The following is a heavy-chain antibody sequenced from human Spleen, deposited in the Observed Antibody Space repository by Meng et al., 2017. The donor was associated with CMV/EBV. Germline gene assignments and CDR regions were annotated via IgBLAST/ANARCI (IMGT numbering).Heavy chain of an antibody. CDR3: ARVYYDFWSALYYYGMDV. CDR1: GYTFTGYY. Sequence: ASVKVSCKASGYTFTGYYMHWVRQAPGQGLERMGWINPNSGGTNYAQKFQGRVTMTRDTSISTAYMELSRLRSDDTAVYYCARVYYDFWSALYYYGMDVWGQGTTVTVSS. J-gene: IGHJ6*02. D-gene: IGHD3-3*01. V-gene: IGHV1-2*02. CDR2: INPNSGGT.